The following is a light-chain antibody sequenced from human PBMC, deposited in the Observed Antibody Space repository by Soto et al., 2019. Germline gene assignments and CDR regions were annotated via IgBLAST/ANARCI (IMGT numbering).Light chain of an antibody. J-gene: IGKJ2*01. CDR3: QQYSTSPYT. V-gene: IGKV1-39*01. CDR2: KAS. Sequence: DIQMSQSPSSLSASVGDRVTITCRASQSVRNNVNWYQQKPGKAPKLLIKKASTLQTGVPSRFSGSGSGTDFTLTISSLQPGDFATYFCQQYSTSPYTFGQGTKLDIK. CDR1: QSVRNN.